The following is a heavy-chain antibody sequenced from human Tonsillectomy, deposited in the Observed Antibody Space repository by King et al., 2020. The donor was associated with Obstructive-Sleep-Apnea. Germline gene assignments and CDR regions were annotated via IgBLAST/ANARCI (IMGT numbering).Heavy chain of an antibody. CDR2: ISNSGSPT. D-gene: IGHD5-18*01. CDR1: GFIFSNYA. V-gene: IGHV3-23*04. CDR3: AKDHVDTTFFSDY. Sequence: QLVQSGGGLVQPGGSLRLSCAASGFIFSNYAMTWVRQAPGKGLEWVSSISNSGSPTFYADSVRGRFTISRDNSKNTLYLQMNSLRAEDTAVFYCAKDHVDTTFFSDYWGQGTLVTVSS. J-gene: IGHJ4*02.